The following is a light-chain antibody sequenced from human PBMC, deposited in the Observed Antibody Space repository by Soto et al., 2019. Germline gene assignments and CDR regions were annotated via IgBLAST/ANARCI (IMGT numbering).Light chain of an antibody. J-gene: IGKJ1*01. Sequence: DIQMTQSPSSLSASVGDRVTITCRASQSISNYLNWYQQKPGKAPKLLMYAASSLQSGVPSRFSGRGSGTDFTLTISSLQPEDFATYYCQQSYSTPRTFGQETKLQLK. CDR3: QQSYSTPRT. CDR2: AAS. V-gene: IGKV1-39*01. CDR1: QSISNY.